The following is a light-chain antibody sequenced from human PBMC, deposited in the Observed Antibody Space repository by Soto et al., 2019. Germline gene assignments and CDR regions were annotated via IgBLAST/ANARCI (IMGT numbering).Light chain of an antibody. Sequence: EIVLTQSPVTLSLSPGERATLSCRASQSVDSTYLGWYQQKPGQAPRLLIYGASSRATGIPDRFSGSGSGTDFTLTISRLEPEDFAVYFCQQYDKWPTWTFGQGTKVENK. CDR1: QSVDSTY. CDR3: QQYDKWPTWT. V-gene: IGKV3-20*01. CDR2: GAS. J-gene: IGKJ1*01.